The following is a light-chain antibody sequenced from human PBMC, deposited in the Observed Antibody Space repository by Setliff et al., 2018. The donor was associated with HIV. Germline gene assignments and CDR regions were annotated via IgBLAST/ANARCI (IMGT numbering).Light chain of an antibody. V-gene: IGKV1-13*02. CDR3: QQFNTYPLT. Sequence: AIQLTQSPSSLSASVGDRVTITCRASQGISRTLAWYQQKPGKPPRLLIYDASSLESGVPSRFSGFGSGTDFTLTIGSLQPEDFATYFCQQFNTYPLTFGGGTKV. J-gene: IGKJ4*01. CDR2: DAS. CDR1: QGISRT.